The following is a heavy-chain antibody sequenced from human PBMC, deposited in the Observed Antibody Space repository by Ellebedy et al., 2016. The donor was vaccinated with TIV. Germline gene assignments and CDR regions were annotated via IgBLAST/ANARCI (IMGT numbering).Heavy chain of an antibody. J-gene: IGHJ4*02. D-gene: IGHD1-20*01. CDR3: ARDNWNGLASDY. CDR2: IKQDGSEK. V-gene: IGHV3-7*01. Sequence: PGGSLRLSCAASGFTFSSDWMSWVRQAPGKGLEWVANIKQDGSEKYYLDSVKGRFTISRDNAKNSLYRQMTSLRAEDTAVYYCARDNWNGLASDYWGQGTLVTVSS. CDR1: GFTFSSDW.